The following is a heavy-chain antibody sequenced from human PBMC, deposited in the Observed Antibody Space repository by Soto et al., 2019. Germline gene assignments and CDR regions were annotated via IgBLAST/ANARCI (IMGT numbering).Heavy chain of an antibody. J-gene: IGHJ4*02. CDR2: VSAYNGNT. Sequence: QVQLVQSGAEVKKPGASVKVSCKASGYIFTSYGITWVRQAPGQGLEWMGWVSAYNGNTKYAQKLQGRVTMSTDTSTSTAYRELRSLRSDDTAVYYCTRGAGQGSGSYGWGQGTLVTVSS. V-gene: IGHV1-18*01. D-gene: IGHD3-10*01. CDR3: TRGAGQGSGSYG. CDR1: GYIFTSYG.